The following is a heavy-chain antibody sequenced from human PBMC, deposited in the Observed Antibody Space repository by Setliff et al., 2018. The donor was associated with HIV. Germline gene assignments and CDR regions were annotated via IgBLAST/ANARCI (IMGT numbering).Heavy chain of an antibody. Sequence: SETLSLTCTVSGGSISSRNYYWAWIRQPPGKGLEWIGTIYYSGTTHYNPSLNSRVIISVDTSKNQFSLRLNSVTAADTAMYFCARDHGVATVVMDYYSGMDVWGPGTTVTVSS. D-gene: IGHD5-12*01. V-gene: IGHV4-39*02. CDR1: GGSISSRNYY. CDR3: ARDHGVATVVMDYYSGMDV. CDR2: IYYSGTT. J-gene: IGHJ6*02.